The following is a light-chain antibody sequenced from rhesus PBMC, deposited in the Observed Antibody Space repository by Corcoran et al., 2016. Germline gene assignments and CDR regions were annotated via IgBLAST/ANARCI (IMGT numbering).Light chain of an antibody. V-gene: IGLV2-32*02. CDR1: SNDIGDYIF. J-gene: IGLJ6*01. CDR3: SSFAGSNTFV. CDR2: EVN. Sequence: QAALTQPHSVSGSPGQSVTISCTGTSNDIGDYIFVSWYQQHPGTAPKLMIYEVNKRPSGVSDRFSGSKSGNTASLTISGLQAEDEADYYCSSFAGSNTFVFGSGTKLTVL.